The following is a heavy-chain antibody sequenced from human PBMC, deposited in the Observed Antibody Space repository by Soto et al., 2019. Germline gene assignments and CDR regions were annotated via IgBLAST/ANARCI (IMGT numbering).Heavy chain of an antibody. J-gene: IGHJ4*02. Sequence: GGSLRLSCAASGFTFSSYGMHWVRQAPGKGLEWVAVIWYDGSNKYYADSVKGRFTISRDNSKNTLYLQMNSLRAEDTAVYYCARDQSNGLAGTFVNYFDYWGQGTLVTVSS. CDR1: GFTFSSYG. CDR3: ARDQSNGLAGTFVNYFDY. CDR2: IWYDGSNK. V-gene: IGHV3-33*01. D-gene: IGHD6-19*01.